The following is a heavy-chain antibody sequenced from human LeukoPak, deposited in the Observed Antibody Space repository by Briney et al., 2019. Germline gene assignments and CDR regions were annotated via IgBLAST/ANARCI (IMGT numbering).Heavy chain of an antibody. J-gene: IGHJ4*02. V-gene: IGHV3-72*01. Sequence: GGSLRLSCAASGFIFSDHYMFWVRQAPGKGLEWVGHVGNKDDSYTTDYAASVKGRFTISRDDSKNSVDLQTNSLKIEDTAMYYCTRAYWYRFDYWGQGTLVTVSS. CDR3: TRAYWYRFDY. CDR1: GFIFSDHY. D-gene: IGHD2-8*02. CDR2: VGNKDDSYTT.